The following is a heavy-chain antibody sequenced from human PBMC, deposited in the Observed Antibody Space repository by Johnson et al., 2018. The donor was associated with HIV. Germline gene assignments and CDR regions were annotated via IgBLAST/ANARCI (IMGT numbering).Heavy chain of an antibody. V-gene: IGHV3-30*02. CDR3: AKETRDSRSAFDV. D-gene: IGHD4-11*01. Sequence: AQLVESGGGVVQPGGSLRLTCKASGFSFSNYAIHWVRQAPGKGLEWVTFIQFDGSHKYSADFVKGRFTISRDTSKKSVFLQMNNLRPEDTAVYYCAKETRDSRSAFDVWGQGTLVTVSS. J-gene: IGHJ3*01. CDR1: GFSFSNYA. CDR2: IQFDGSHK.